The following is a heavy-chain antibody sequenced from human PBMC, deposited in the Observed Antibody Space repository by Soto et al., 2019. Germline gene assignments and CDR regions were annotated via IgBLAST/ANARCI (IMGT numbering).Heavy chain of an antibody. CDR1: GFTFSYYW. J-gene: IGHJ3*01. V-gene: IGHV3-74*01. Sequence: EVQLVESGGGLVRPGGSLRLSCAASGFTFSYYWMHWVRQAPGKGMVWVSRIHSDGSSTTYADFVKVRFIISRDNARNRVDLHMCGVRVGDTAGYYCARGERGACVLWGLGTVVTVSS. CDR3: ARGERGACVL. CDR2: IHSDGSST. D-gene: IGHD1-26*01.